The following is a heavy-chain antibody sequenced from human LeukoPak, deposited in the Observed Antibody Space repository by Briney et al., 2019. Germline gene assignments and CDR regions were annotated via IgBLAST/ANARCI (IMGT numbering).Heavy chain of an antibody. J-gene: IGHJ4*02. D-gene: IGHD3-3*01. V-gene: IGHV1-69*13. CDR1: GGTFSSYA. Sequence: SVKVSCKASGGTFSSYAISWVRQAPGQGLEWMGGIIPIFGTANYAQKFQGRVTITADESTSTAYMELSSLRSEDTAVYYCARGPLRFLEWFLHWGQGTLVTVPS. CDR3: ARGPLRFLEWFLH. CDR2: IIPIFGTA.